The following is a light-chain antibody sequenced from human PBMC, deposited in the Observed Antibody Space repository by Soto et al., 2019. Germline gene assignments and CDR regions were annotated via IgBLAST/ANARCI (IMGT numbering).Light chain of an antibody. J-gene: IGLJ2*01. CDR2: EVT. CDR3: CSYAGSYTFYVV. CDR1: RSDVGAYNY. Sequence: QSALTQPASVSGSPGQSIAISCTGTRSDVGAYNYVSWYQQHPGKAPKLMISEVTNRPSGVSDRFSGSKSGNTASLTISGLQAEDEADYYCCSYAGSYTFYVVFGGGTQLTVL. V-gene: IGLV2-14*01.